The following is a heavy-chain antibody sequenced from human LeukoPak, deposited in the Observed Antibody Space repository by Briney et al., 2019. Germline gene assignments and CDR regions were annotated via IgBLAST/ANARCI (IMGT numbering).Heavy chain of an antibody. CDR3: ARGAGPFDY. D-gene: IGHD6-13*01. CDR2: IYSGGST. CDR1: GFTVSSNY. V-gene: IGHV3-53*01. Sequence: GGSLRPSCAASGFTVSSNYMSWVRQAPGKGLEWVSVIYSGGSTYYADSVKGRFTISRDNSTNTLYLQMNSLRAEDTAVYYCARGAGPFDYWGQGTLVTVSS. J-gene: IGHJ4*02.